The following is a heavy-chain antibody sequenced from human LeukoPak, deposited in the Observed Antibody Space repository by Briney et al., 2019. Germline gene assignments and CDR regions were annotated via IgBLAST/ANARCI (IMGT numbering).Heavy chain of an antibody. D-gene: IGHD6-13*01. CDR2: IDPNSGGT. V-gene: IGHV1-2*02. CDR3: ARVSQQLVWSAFDI. J-gene: IGHJ3*02. Sequence: ASVKVSCKAFGYTFTGYYLRCGRQAPGQGLEWMGWIDPNSGGTNYAQTFQGRVTMTRDTSISTAYMELSRLRSDDTAVYYCARVSQQLVWSAFDIGGQGTVVTVSS. CDR1: GYTFTGYY.